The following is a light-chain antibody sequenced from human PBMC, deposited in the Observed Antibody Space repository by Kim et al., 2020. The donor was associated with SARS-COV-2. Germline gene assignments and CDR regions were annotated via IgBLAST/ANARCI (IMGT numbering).Light chain of an antibody. Sequence: VSPGESADLSCRASQSVNSSLGWYQQKPGQAPRLLLYGASTRAPGVPARCSGSGSGAEFTLTISSLQSEDFAVYYCQQFNNWPLYSFGQGTKLEI. J-gene: IGKJ2*03. CDR2: GAS. CDR3: QQFNNWPLYS. CDR1: QSVNSS. V-gene: IGKV3-15*01.